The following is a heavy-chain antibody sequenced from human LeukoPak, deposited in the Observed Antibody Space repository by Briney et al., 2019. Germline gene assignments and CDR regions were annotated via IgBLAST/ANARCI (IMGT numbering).Heavy chain of an antibody. V-gene: IGHV4-34*01. CDR2: INHSGST. Sequence: SETLSFTCAVYGGSFSGYYWSWIRQPPGKRLEWIGEINHSGSTNYNPSLKSRVTISVDTSKNQFSLKLSSVTAADTAVYYCARGRRYYYDSSGYSGGLSYWGQGTLVTVSS. J-gene: IGHJ4*02. CDR1: GGSFSGYY. CDR3: ARGRRYYYDSSGYSGGLSY. D-gene: IGHD3-22*01.